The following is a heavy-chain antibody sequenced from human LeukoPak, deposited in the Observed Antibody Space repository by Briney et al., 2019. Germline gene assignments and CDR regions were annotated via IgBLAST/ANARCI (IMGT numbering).Heavy chain of an antibody. V-gene: IGHV3-74*01. D-gene: IGHD3-22*01. J-gene: IGHJ6*02. Sequence: GGSLRLSCAASGFTFSSYWMHWVRQAPGKGLVWVSRINSDGSSTTYADSVKGRFTISRDNAKNTLYLQMNSLRAEDTAVYYCARVGDSSGYYGYYYYYGMDVWGQGTTVTVSS. CDR1: GFTFSSYW. CDR2: INSDGSST. CDR3: ARVGDSSGYYGYYYYYGMDV.